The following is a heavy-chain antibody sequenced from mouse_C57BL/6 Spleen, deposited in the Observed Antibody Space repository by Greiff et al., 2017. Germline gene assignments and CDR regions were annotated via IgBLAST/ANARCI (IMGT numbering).Heavy chain of an antibody. CDR3: ASPYYYGSSYGFAY. CDR2: ISDGGSYT. J-gene: IGHJ3*01. D-gene: IGHD1-1*01. CDR1: GFTFSSYA. V-gene: IGHV5-4*03. Sequence: EVKLLASGGGLVKPGGSLKLSCAASGFTFSSYAMSWVRQTPEKRLEWVATISDGGSYTYYPDNVKGRFTISRDNAKNNLYLQMSHLKSEDTAMYYCASPYYYGSSYGFAYWGQGTLVTVSA.